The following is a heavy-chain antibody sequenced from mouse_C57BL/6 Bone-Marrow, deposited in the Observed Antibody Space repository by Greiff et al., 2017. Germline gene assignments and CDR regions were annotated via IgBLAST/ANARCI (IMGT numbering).Heavy chain of an antibody. CDR2: INPYNGDT. V-gene: IGHV1-20*01. CDR3: ARDYGREALFAY. CDR1: GYSFTGYF. J-gene: IGHJ3*01. D-gene: IGHD1-1*01. Sequence: VQLQQSGPELVKPGDSVKISCKASGYSFTGYFMNWVMQSHGKSLEWIGRINPYNGDTFYNQKFKGKATLTVDKSSSTAHMELRSLTSEDSAVYYCARDYGREALFAYWGQGTLVTVSA.